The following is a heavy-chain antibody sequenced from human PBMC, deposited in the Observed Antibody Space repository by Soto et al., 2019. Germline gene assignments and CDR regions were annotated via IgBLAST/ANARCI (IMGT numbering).Heavy chain of an antibody. V-gene: IGHV3-72*01. CDR3: TRAQPATLFDH. J-gene: IGHJ4*02. Sequence: EVPLVESGGGLVQPGGSLRLSCAASGFTFSDHYVDWVRQAPGKGLEWVGRSRNKANSYTTEYAASVKGRFTISRDDSKNSLYLQMNSLKTEDTAMYYCTRAQPATLFDHWGQGTLVTVSS. D-gene: IGHD6-25*01. CDR1: GFTFSDHY. CDR2: SRNKANSYTT.